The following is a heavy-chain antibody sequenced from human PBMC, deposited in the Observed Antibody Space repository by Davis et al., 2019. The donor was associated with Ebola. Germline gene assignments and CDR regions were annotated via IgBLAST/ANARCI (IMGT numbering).Heavy chain of an antibody. J-gene: IGHJ6*02. CDR2: IYSGGST. CDR1: GFTVSSNY. Sequence: GESLKISCAASGFTVSSNYMSWVRQAPGKGLAWVSVIYSGGSTYYADSVKGRFTISRDNSKNTLYLQMNSLRAEDTAVYYCARIQSGHHGMDVWGQGTTVTVS. CDR3: ARIQSGHHGMDV. V-gene: IGHV3-66*01. D-gene: IGHD3-10*01.